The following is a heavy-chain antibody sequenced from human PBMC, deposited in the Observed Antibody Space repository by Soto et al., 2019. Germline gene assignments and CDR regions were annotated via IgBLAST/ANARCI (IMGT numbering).Heavy chain of an antibody. CDR2: ISGSGGST. CDR3: AKQALVFFVWSYYTPYYYYYYMDV. Sequence: PGGSLRLSCAASGFTFSSYAMSWVRQAPGKGLEWVSAISGSGGSTYYADSVKGRFTISRDNSKNTLYLQMNSLRAEDTAVYYCAKQALVFFVWSYYTPYYYYYYMDVWGKGTTVTVSS. V-gene: IGHV3-23*01. CDR1: GFTFSSYA. D-gene: IGHD3-9*01. J-gene: IGHJ6*03.